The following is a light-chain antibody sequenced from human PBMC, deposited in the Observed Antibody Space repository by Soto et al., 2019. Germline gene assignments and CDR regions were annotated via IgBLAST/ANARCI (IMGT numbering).Light chain of an antibody. J-gene: IGKJ4*01. CDR3: QQYVTSPLT. V-gene: IGKV3-20*01. Sequence: EIVLTQSPGTLSLSPGERATLSCRASQIISSRYLAWYQQKSGQAPSLLIYNASSRATGIPDRFSGSGSGTDFALTISRLEHEDFAVYYCQQYVTSPLTFGGGTKVEIK. CDR1: QIISSRY. CDR2: NAS.